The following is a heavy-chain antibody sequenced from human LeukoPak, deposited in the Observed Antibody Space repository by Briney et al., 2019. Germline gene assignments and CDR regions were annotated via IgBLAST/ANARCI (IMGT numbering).Heavy chain of an antibody. J-gene: IGHJ6*03. D-gene: IGHD6-13*01. V-gene: IGHV1-18*01. CDR3: ARDGYSSYYYYYYYMDV. CDR2: ISAYNGNT. Sequence: ASVKVSCKASGGTFSSYAISWVRQAPGQGLEWMGWISAYNGNTNYAQKLQGRVTMTTDTSTSTAYMELRSLRSDDTAVYYCARDGYSSYYYYYYYMDVWGKGTTVTVSS. CDR1: GGTFSSYA.